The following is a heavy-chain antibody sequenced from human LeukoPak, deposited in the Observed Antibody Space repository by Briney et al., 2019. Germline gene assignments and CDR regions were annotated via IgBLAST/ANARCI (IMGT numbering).Heavy chain of an antibody. Sequence: SETLSLTCTVSGASISSDTYFWSWIRQPAGRGLEWIGRISSTGRTDYNPSLTSRVTISIDTSKNHFSMKLSSVTAADTAMYYCARMFRSSWYINWFDPWGQGTLVTVSS. D-gene: IGHD6-13*01. CDR2: ISSTGRT. V-gene: IGHV4-61*02. CDR3: ARMFRSSWYINWFDP. CDR1: GASISSDTYF. J-gene: IGHJ5*02.